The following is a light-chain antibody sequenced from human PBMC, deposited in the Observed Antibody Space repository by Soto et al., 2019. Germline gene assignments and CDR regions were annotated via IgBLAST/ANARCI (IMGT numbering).Light chain of an antibody. CDR2: KAS. Sequence: DVQMTQSPATLAASVGDRVTITCRGSHSISTWLAWYQQKPGKAPKLLIYKASSLESGVPSRFSGSGSGTEFTLTISSLQPDDFATYYCQQYNSYPWTFGQGTKVDIK. CDR1: HSISTW. J-gene: IGKJ1*01. V-gene: IGKV1-5*03. CDR3: QQYNSYPWT.